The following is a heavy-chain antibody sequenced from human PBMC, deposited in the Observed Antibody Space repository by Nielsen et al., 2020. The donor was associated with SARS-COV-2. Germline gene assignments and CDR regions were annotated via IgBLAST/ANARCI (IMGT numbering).Heavy chain of an antibody. CDR1: GYTFTSYA. V-gene: IGHV7-4-1*02. D-gene: IGHD2-2*01. CDR3: ASGVVVVPALDYYYYGMDV. CDR2: INTNTGNP. J-gene: IGHJ6*02. Sequence: ASVKVSCKASGYTFTSYAMNWVRQAPGRGLEWMGWINTNTGNPTYAQGFTGRFVFSLDTSVSTAYLQISSLKAEDTAVYYCASGVVVVPALDYYYYGMDVWGQGTTVTVSS.